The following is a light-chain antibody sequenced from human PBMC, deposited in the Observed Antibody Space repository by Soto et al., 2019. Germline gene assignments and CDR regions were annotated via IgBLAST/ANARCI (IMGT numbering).Light chain of an antibody. V-gene: IGLV2-14*01. CDR2: EVA. J-gene: IGLJ1*01. Sequence: QSALTQPASVSGSDGQSITISCTGTSSDVGAYNYVSWYQQRPGKAPRLMIYEVANRPSGVSNRFSGSKSGNTASLTISGLQGDDEADYYCTSYSGSRNLVVFGTGTKLTVL. CDR3: TSYSGSRNLVV. CDR1: SSDVGAYNY.